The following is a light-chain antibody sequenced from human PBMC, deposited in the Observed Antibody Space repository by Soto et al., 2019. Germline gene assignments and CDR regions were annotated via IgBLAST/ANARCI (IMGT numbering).Light chain of an antibody. V-gene: IGKV1-39*01. J-gene: IGKJ2*01. CDR1: QSIDSY. CDR2: AVS. CDR3: QQTYSTPLYT. Sequence: EIQMTQSPSSLSASVGERVTITCRASQSIDSYLNWYQQKPGKAPKLLIYAVSNLQSGVPSRFSGSGSGTDFSLTVSSLQPEESANYYCQQTYSTPLYTFGQGTKLEI.